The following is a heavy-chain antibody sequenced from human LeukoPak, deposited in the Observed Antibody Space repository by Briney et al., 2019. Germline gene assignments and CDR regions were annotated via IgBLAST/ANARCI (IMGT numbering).Heavy chain of an antibody. Sequence: GGSLRLSCAASGFTFSDYYMTWIRQAPGKGLEWLSYISSSGNTICYADSVKRRFTVSRDNAKNSLYLQMNSLRGEDTAVYYCARGPDTTFYYDSSGYLFAFDIWGQGTMVTVSS. V-gene: IGHV3-11*01. CDR1: GFTFSDYY. D-gene: IGHD3-22*01. CDR3: ARGPDTTFYYDSSGYLFAFDI. J-gene: IGHJ3*02. CDR2: ISSSGNTI.